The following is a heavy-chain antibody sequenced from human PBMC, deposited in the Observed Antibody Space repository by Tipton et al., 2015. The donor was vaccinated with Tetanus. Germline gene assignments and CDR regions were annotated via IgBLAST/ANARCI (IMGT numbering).Heavy chain of an antibody. CDR3: SRDFPYGGNIGSFDY. J-gene: IGHJ4*02. V-gene: IGHV1-18*04. CDR2: ISAYNGHT. Sequence: QLVQSGAEVKKPGASVKVSCKASGYTFISYGISWVRQAPGQGLEWMGWISAYNGHTKYPRNFQGRVTMTTDTSTSTAYMEVRSLAADDTAVYFCSRDFPYGGNIGSFDYWGQGTLVTVSS. D-gene: IGHD4-23*01. CDR1: GYTFISYG.